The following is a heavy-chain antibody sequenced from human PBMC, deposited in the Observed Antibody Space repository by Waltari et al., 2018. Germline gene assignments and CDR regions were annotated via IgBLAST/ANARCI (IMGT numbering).Heavy chain of an antibody. D-gene: IGHD2-15*01. CDR3: TRVGCSGGSCYVPYYFDY. CDR2: IRSKAYGGTT. J-gene: IGHJ4*02. V-gene: IGHV3-49*04. Sequence: EVQLVESGGGLVQPGRSLRLSCTASGFTFGDYAMSWVRQAPGKGLEWVGFIRSKAYGGTTEYAASVKGRFTISRDDSKSIAYLQMNSLKTEDTAVYYCTRVGCSGGSCYVPYYFDYWGQGTLVTVSS. CDR1: GFTFGDYA.